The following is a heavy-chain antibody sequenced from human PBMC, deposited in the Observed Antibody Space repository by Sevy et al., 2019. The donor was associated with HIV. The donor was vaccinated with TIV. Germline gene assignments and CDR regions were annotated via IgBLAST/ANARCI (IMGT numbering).Heavy chain of an antibody. CDR2: IIPIFGTA. CDR1: GGTFSSYA. CDR3: ARVGGGSTSCYAGSWFDP. Sequence: ASVKVSCKASGGTFSSYAISWVRQAPGQGLEWMGGIIPIFGTANYAQKFQGRVTITADESTSTADMGLTRLRSEDTAVYYCARVGGGSTSCYAGSWFDPWGQGTLVTVSS. D-gene: IGHD2-2*01. V-gene: IGHV1-69*13. J-gene: IGHJ5*02.